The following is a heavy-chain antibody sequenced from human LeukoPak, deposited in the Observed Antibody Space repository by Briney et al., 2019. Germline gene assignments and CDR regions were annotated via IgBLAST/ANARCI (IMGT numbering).Heavy chain of an antibody. V-gene: IGHV4-34*01. J-gene: IGHJ4*02. D-gene: IGHD3-10*01. Sequence: SETLSLTCAVYGGSFSGYYWSWIRQPPGKGLEWIGDINHSGSTYYNPSLKSRVTISVDTSKNQFSLKLSSVTAADTAVYYCARHSTGILWFGELSPPGFDYWGQGTLVTVSS. CDR3: ARHSTGILWFGELSPPGFDY. CDR1: GGSFSGYY. CDR2: INHSGST.